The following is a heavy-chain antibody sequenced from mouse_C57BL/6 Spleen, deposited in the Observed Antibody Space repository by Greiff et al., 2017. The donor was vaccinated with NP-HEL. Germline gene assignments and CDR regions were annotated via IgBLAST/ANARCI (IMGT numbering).Heavy chain of an antibody. J-gene: IGHJ3*01. CDR3: ARMGICYRAWFAY. CDR1: GYTFTSYW. Sequence: VQLQQPGAELVRPGSSVKLSCKASGYTFTSYWMHWVKQRPIQGLEWIGNIDPSDSENHYNQKVKDQATLTVDKSSSTAYMQLLSLTSEDSAVYDCARMGICYRAWFAYWGQGTLVTVSA. V-gene: IGHV1-52*01. D-gene: IGHD1-1*01. CDR2: IDPSDSEN.